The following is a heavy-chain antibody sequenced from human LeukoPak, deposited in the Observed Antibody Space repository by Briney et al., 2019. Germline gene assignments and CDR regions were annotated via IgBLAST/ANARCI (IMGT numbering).Heavy chain of an antibody. D-gene: IGHD4-17*01. V-gene: IGHV3-11*06. CDR2: ISSSSSYI. Sequence: PGGPLRLSCAASGFTFSDYYMSWIRQAPGKGLEWVSSISSSSSYIYYADSVKGRFTISRDNAKNSLYLQMNSLRAEDTAVYYCARPTPYSGDYSFGDAFDIWGQGTMVTVSS. CDR3: ARPTPYSGDYSFGDAFDI. J-gene: IGHJ3*02. CDR1: GFTFSDYY.